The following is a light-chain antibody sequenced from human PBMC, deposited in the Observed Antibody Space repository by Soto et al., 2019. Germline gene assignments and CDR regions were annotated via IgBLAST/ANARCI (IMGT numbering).Light chain of an antibody. J-gene: IGKJ1*01. V-gene: IGKV3-20*01. CDR2: GAS. CDR3: QPYGSSPRT. Sequence: DIVLTQSPGTLSLSPGERATLSCRASQSVGSIYLAWYQQKPGQAPRLLIHGASNRASGIPDRFSGSGSGTDFTLTISRLEPEDFAVYYCQPYGSSPRTFGQGTKVEIK. CDR1: QSVGSIY.